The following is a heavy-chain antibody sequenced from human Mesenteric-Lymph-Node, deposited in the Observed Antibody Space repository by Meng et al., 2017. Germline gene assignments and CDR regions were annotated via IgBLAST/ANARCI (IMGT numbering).Heavy chain of an antibody. V-gene: IGHV4-4*02. Sequence: QEHVQGAGPGRVKPSGPLSLTRAVSGGSISSNNWWSWVRQPPGKGLEWIGEVYHNGNANYNPSLKSRVTISVDKSKNQFSLKLSFVAAADTAIYYCARELDAVGVTAYDLWGQGTLVTVSS. CDR2: VYHNGNA. D-gene: IGHD2-21*02. CDR3: ARELDAVGVTAYDL. CDR1: GGSISSNNW. J-gene: IGHJ4*02.